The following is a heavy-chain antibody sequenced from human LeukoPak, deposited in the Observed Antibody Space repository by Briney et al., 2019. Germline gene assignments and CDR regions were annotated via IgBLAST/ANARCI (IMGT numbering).Heavy chain of an antibody. D-gene: IGHD3-22*01. V-gene: IGHV3-9*01. CDR1: GFTFDDYA. Sequence: PGRSLRLSCTASGFTFDDYAMHWVQQAPGKGLEWVSGIVWNSGSIDYADSVKGRFTISRDNSKNTLYLQMNSLRAEDTAVYYCAKPGLYYYDSSGYYDYWGQGTLVTVSS. J-gene: IGHJ4*02. CDR2: IVWNSGSI. CDR3: AKPGLYYYDSSGYYDY.